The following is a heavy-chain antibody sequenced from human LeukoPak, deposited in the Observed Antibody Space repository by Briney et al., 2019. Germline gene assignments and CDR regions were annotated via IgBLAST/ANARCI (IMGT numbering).Heavy chain of an antibody. CDR1: GHTFTSYD. CDR2: MNPNSGNT. J-gene: IGHJ6*03. CDR3: ASARRGYYYYYMDV. D-gene: IGHD6-6*01. V-gene: IGHV1-8*03. Sequence: ASVKVSCKASGHTFTSYDINWVRQATGQGLEWMGWMNPNSGNTGYAQKFQGRVTITRNTSISTAYMELSSLRSEDTAVYYCASARRGYYYYYMDVWGKGTTVTVSS.